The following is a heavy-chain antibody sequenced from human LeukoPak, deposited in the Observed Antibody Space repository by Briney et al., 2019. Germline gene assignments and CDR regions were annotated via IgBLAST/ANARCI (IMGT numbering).Heavy chain of an antibody. CDR3: AYNPAYCSSTSCYQSAFDI. J-gene: IGHJ3*02. D-gene: IGHD2-2*01. V-gene: IGHV4-34*01. CDR2: INHSGST. CDR1: GGSFSGYY. Sequence: PSETLSLTCAVYGGSFSGYYWSWIRQPPGKGLEWIGEINHSGSTNYNPSLKSRVTISVDTSKNQFSLKLSSVTAADTAVYYCAYNPAYCSSTSCYQSAFDIWGQGTMVTVSS.